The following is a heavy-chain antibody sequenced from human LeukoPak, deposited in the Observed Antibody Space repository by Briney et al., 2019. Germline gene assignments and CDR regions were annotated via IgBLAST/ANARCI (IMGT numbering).Heavy chain of an antibody. D-gene: IGHD6-13*01. J-gene: IGHJ2*01. CDR3: ARAQYSSSWHNWYFDL. CDR2: IYYSGST. CDR1: GGSISSYY. V-gene: IGHV4-59*01. Sequence: PSETLSLTCTVSGGSISSYYWSWIRQPPGKGLEWIGYIYYSGSTNYNPSLKSRVTISVDTSKNQFSLKLSSVTAADTAVYYCARAQYSSSWHNWYFDLWGRGTLVPVSS.